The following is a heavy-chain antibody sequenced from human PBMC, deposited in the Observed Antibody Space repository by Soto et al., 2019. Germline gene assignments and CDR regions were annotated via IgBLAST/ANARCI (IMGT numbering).Heavy chain of an antibody. D-gene: IGHD3-10*01. CDR3: AKTYYGSGSYIYYYYGMDV. J-gene: IGHJ6*02. CDR2: ISGSGGST. CDR1: GFTFSSYA. V-gene: IGHV3-23*01. Sequence: EVQLLESGGGLVQPGGSLRLSCAASGFTFSSYAMSWVRQAPGKGLEWVSAISGSGGSTYYADSVKGRFTISRDNSKNTLSLQMNSQRAEDTAVYYCAKTYYGSGSYIYYYYGMDVWGQGTTVTVS.